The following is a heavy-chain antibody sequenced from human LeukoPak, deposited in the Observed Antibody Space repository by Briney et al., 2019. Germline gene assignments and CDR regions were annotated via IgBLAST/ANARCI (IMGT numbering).Heavy chain of an antibody. CDR2: ISGSGAST. D-gene: IGHD6-19*01. V-gene: IGHV3-23*01. CDR3: ARDRYSSGWFGY. J-gene: IGHJ4*02. Sequence: GGSLRLSCVASGFTFSGYALNWVRQTPGKGLEWVSTISGSGASTYYADSVKGRFTISRDNAKNTLYLQMNSLRDEDTAVYYCARDRYSSGWFGYWGQGTLVTVSS. CDR1: GFTFSGYA.